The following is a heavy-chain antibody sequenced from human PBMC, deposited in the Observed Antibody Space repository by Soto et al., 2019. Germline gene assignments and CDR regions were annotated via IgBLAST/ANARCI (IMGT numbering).Heavy chain of an antibody. CDR1: GGSFSGYY. V-gene: IGHV4-34*01. Sequence: PSETLSLTCAVYGGSFSGYYWSWIRQPPGKGLEWIGEINHSGSTNYNPSLKSRVTISVDTSKNQFSLKLSSVTAADTAVYYCARWYYYGSGKPSAWFDPWGQGTLVTVSS. CDR3: ARWYYYGSGKPSAWFDP. J-gene: IGHJ5*02. CDR2: INHSGST. D-gene: IGHD3-10*01.